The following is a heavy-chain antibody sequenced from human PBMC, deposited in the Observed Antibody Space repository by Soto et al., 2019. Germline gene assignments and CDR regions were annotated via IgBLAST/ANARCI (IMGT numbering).Heavy chain of an antibody. CDR2: INHSGST. J-gene: IGHJ5*02. CDR3: ARNSDYLWFGELGNNWFDP. CDR1: GGSFSGYY. V-gene: IGHV4-34*01. D-gene: IGHD3-10*01. Sequence: SETLSLTCAVYGGSFSGYYWSWIRQPPGKGLEWIGEINHSGSTNYNPSLKSRVTISVDTSKNQFSLKLSSVTAADTAVYYCARNSDYLWFGELGNNWFDPWGQGTLVTVSS.